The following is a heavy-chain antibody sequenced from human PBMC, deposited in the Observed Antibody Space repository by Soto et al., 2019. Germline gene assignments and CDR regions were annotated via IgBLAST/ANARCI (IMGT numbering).Heavy chain of an antibody. CDR3: AREGRP. CDR2: IYSGGST. D-gene: IGHD2-15*01. J-gene: IGHJ5*02. CDR1: GFTVSSNY. V-gene: IGHV3-66*01. Sequence: EVPLEESGGGLVQPGGSLRLCCAASGFTVSSNYMSWVRQAPGKGLEWVSVIYSGGSTYFSDSVKDRFSISRDNSKNTLHLQMNSLRAEATAVYYCAREGRPWGQGTLVTVSS.